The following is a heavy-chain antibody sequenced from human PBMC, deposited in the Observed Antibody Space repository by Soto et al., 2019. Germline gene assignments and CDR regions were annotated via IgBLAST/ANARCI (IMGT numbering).Heavy chain of an antibody. CDR1: GFTFSSYA. D-gene: IGHD6-13*01. V-gene: IGHV3-23*01. CDR3: AKGPIYSSSWYDAFDI. CDR2: ISGSGGST. Sequence: GGSLRLSCAASGFTFSSYAMSWARQAPGKGLEWVSAISGSGGSTYYADSVKGRFTISRDNSKNTLYLQMNSLRAEDTAVYYCAKGPIYSSSWYDAFDIWGQGTMVTVSS. J-gene: IGHJ3*02.